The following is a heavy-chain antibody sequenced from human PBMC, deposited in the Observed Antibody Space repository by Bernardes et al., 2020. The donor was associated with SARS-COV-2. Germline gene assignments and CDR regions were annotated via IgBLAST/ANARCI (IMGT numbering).Heavy chain of an antibody. V-gene: IGHV3-13*01. CDR3: ARGGTGTTYYYYYGMDV. D-gene: IGHD1-1*01. CDR1: GFTFSSYD. CDR2: IGTAGDT. J-gene: IGHJ6*02. Sequence: GGSLRLSCAASGFTFSSYDMHWVRQATGKGLEWVSAIGTAGDTYYPGSVKGRFTISRENAKNSLYLQMNSLRAGDTAVYYCARGGTGTTYYYYYGMDVWGQGTTVTVPS.